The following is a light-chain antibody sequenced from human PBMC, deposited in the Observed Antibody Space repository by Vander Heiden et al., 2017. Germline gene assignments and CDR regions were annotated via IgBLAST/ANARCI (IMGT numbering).Light chain of an antibody. V-gene: IGKV3-11*01. Sequence: IVLTQSLATLSLYPGERATLASRASQSVISYLAWYQQEPGQAPRLLIYDGSKKATGIPARFSRSGSGTDFTLTNSNLEAEDFAVYYCQQRSNWSSTFGQGTKVETK. J-gene: IGKJ1*01. CDR2: DGS. CDR3: QQRSNWSST. CDR1: QSVISY.